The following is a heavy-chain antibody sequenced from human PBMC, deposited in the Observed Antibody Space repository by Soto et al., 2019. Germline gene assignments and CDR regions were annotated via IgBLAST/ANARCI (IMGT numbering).Heavy chain of an antibody. CDR1: GGTFSSYA. CDR2: IIPIFGTA. D-gene: IGHD6-19*01. CDR3: ARSSSSGLGF. V-gene: IGHV1-69*13. J-gene: IGHJ4*02. Sequence: GASVKVSFKASGGTFSSYAISWVRQAPGQGLEWMGGIIPIFGTANYAQKFQGRVTITADESTSAAYMELSSLRSEDTAVYYCARSSSSGLGFWGQGTLVTVSS.